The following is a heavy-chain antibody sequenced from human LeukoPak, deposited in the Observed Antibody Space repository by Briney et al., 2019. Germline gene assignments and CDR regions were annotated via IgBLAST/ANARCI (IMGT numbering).Heavy chain of an antibody. Sequence: GGSLRLSCAASGFTFRHYWMTWVRQAPGKGLERVANIKQDGSEIYYVDSVKGRFTISRDNAKNSLYLQMNSLRAEDTAVYYCARDGQSGRYTEDDFWGQGTLVTVSS. CDR2: IKQDGSEI. CDR1: GFTFRHYW. J-gene: IGHJ4*02. D-gene: IGHD1-26*01. CDR3: ARDGQSGRYTEDDF. V-gene: IGHV3-7*01.